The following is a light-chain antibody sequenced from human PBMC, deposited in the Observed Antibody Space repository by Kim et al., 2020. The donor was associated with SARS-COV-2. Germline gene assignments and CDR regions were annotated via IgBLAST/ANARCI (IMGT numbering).Light chain of an antibody. CDR1: ALTKQY. Sequence: VSQGQTARFTCSGDALTKQYAYWYQQKPGQAPVLVIYKDSERPSGIPERFSGSNSGTTVTLTISGVQAEDEADYYCQSADSSGTYVFGTGTKVTVL. CDR3: QSADSSGTYV. V-gene: IGLV3-25*03. CDR2: KDS. J-gene: IGLJ1*01.